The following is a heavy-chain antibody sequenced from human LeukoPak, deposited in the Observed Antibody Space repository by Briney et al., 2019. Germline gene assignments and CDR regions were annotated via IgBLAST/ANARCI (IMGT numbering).Heavy chain of an antibody. CDR3: ARVKTIKDYGDYEVLNWFDP. J-gene: IGHJ5*02. CDR2: IYYSGST. D-gene: IGHD4-17*01. CDR1: GGSLSSYY. V-gene: IGHV4-59*01. Sequence: SETLSLTCTVSGGSLSSYYWSWIRQPPGRGLEWIGYIYYSGSTYYNPSLRSRVTISVDTSKHQFSLKLSSLTAADTAVYYCARVKTIKDYGDYEVLNWFDPWGQGTLVTVSS.